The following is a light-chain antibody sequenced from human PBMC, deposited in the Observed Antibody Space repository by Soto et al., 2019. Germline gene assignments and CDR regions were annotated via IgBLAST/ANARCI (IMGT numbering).Light chain of an antibody. CDR3: SSYTSSNTLEV. J-gene: IGLJ1*01. CDR1: SRDVGGSNY. CDR2: EVS. Sequence: QSALIQPASVSGSPGQSSTISCTGTSRDVGGSNYVSWYQHHPHRAPKLLIYEVSYRPSGVSSRFSGSNSGNTASLTISGLQAEDEADYYCSSYTSSNTLEVFGVGTKLTVL. V-gene: IGLV2-14*01.